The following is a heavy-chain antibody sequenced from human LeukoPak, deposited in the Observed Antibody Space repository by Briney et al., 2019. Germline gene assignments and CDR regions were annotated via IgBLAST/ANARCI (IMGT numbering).Heavy chain of an antibody. CDR1: GFTFSGFY. Sequence: GGSLRLSCAASGFTFSGFYMHWVRQASGKGLEWVGLIRSKPNSYTTVYAASVQGRFTISRDDSKNTAYLQMSSLKAEDTAVYYCTRQDCSGGSCSYVDCWGQGTLVTVSS. D-gene: IGHD2-15*01. J-gene: IGHJ4*02. CDR2: IRSKPNSYTT. CDR3: TRQDCSGGSCSYVDC. V-gene: IGHV3-73*01.